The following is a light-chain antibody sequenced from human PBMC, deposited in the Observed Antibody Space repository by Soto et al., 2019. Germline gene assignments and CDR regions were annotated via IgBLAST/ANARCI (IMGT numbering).Light chain of an antibody. CDR1: SSDVGRYNF. Sequence: QSVLTQPASVSGSPGQSITISCTGSSSDVGRYNFVSWYQQHPGKVPKLIIYDVTSRPSGISTRFSGSKSGNTASLTISGLQAEDEADYYCSSYTSTNTVLFGGGTQLTVL. CDR2: DVT. CDR3: SSYTSTNTVL. J-gene: IGLJ3*02. V-gene: IGLV2-14*03.